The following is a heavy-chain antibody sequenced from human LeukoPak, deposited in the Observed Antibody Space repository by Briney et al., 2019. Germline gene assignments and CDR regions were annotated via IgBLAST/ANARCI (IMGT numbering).Heavy chain of an antibody. CDR3: ARVVRLTYYYYYMDV. CDR2: INHSGST. CDR1: GGPFSGYY. Sequence: SETLSLTCAVYGGPFSGYYWSWIRQPPGKGLEWIGEINHSGSTNYNPSLKSRVTISVDTSKNQFSLKLSSVTAADTAVYYCARVVRLTYYYYYMDVWGKGTTVTVSS. V-gene: IGHV4-34*01. J-gene: IGHJ6*03.